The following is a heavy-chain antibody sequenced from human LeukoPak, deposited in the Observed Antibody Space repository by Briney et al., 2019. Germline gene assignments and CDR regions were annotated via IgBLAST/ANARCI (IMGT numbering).Heavy chain of an antibody. D-gene: IGHD5-18*01. CDR2: ISYDGSNK. Sequence: GRSLRLSCAASGFTFSSYAMHWVRQAPGKGLEWVAVISYDGSNKYYADSVKGRFTISRDNSKNTLYLQMNSLRAEDTAVYYCARGRGYSYGHVTGFDYWGQGTLVTVSS. J-gene: IGHJ4*02. CDR3: ARGRGYSYGHVTGFDY. CDR1: GFTFSSYA. V-gene: IGHV3-30-3*01.